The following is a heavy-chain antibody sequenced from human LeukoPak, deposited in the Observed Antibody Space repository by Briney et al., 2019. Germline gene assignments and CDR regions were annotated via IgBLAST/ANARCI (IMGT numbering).Heavy chain of an antibody. Sequence: SETLSLTCTVSGGSISSSSYYWGWIRQPPGKGLEWIGSSYYSGSTYYNPSLKSRVTISVDTSKNQFSLKLSSVTAADTALYYCARDEYYYDSSGYFFYPTVYDAFDIWGQGTLVTVSS. CDR1: GGSISSSSYY. CDR3: ARDEYYYDSSGYFFYPTVYDAFDI. D-gene: IGHD3-22*01. V-gene: IGHV4-39*01. J-gene: IGHJ3*02. CDR2: SYYSGST.